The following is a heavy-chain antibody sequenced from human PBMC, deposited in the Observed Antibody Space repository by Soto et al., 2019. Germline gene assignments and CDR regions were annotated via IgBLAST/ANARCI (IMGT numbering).Heavy chain of an antibody. J-gene: IGHJ4*02. Sequence: EVQLLESGGGLVQPGGSLRLSCAASGFTFSSYAMSWVRQAPGKGLEWVSAISGSGGSTYYADSMKGRFTISRDNSKNTLYLQMNSLRAEDTAVYYCAKDSRYCTNGVCYTDFDYWGQGTLVTVSS. D-gene: IGHD2-8*01. CDR3: AKDSRYCTNGVCYTDFDY. CDR1: GFTFSSYA. V-gene: IGHV3-23*01. CDR2: ISGSGGST.